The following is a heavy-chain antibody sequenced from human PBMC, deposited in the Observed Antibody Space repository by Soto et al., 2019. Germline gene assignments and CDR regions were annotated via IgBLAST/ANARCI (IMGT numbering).Heavy chain of an antibody. J-gene: IGHJ4*02. CDR2: INAGNGNT. Sequence: QVQLVQSGAEEKKPGASVKDSCKASGYTFTSYAMNWVRQAPGQRLEWMGWINAGNGNTKYSQKFQGRVTITRDTSASTAYMEPSSLRAEDTAVYYSAMSTGYYFIDDYWGQGTLVTVSS. CDR1: GYTFTSYA. CDR3: AMSTGYYFIDDY. D-gene: IGHD3-22*01. V-gene: IGHV1-3*05.